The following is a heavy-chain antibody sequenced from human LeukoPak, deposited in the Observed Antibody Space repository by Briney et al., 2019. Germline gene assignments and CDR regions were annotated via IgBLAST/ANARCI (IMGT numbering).Heavy chain of an antibody. J-gene: IGHJ4*02. CDR1: GFNSDDYA. V-gene: IGHV3-9*02. CDR2: ISWNSATI. CDR3: AKGWGSSVTRPFDY. Sequence: GGSLRLSCAASGFNSDDYAMHWVRQGPGKGLEWVSSISWNSATIGYADSMKGRFTISRDNTKNSLSLQMNSLRPEDAALYYCAKGWGSSVTRPFDYWGQGTLVTVSS. D-gene: IGHD4-17*01.